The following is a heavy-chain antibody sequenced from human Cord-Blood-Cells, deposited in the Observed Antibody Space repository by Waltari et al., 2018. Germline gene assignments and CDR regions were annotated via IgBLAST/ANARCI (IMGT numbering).Heavy chain of an antibody. CDR3: ARHVRDPEERYSGYDY. J-gene: IGHJ4*02. Sequence: LQLQESGPGLVTPSATLSLTCTVPGGSISSSSYSWGWIRQPPGKGLEWIGSIYSSGSTYYNPSLKSRVTITVDTSKNQFSLKLSSVTAADTAVYYCARHVRDPEERYSGYDYWGQGTLVTVSS. D-gene: IGHD5-12*01. V-gene: IGHV4-39*01. CDR2: IYSSGST. CDR1: GGSISSSSYS.